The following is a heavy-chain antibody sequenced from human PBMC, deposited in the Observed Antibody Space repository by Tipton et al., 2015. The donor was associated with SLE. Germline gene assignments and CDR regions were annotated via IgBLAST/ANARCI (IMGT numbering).Heavy chain of an antibody. CDR3: SGQLLPLYGMDV. J-gene: IGHJ6*02. V-gene: IGHV3-30*04. CDR1: GFTFSSYA. D-gene: IGHD6-6*01. CDR2: ISYDGSNK. Sequence: SLRLSCAASGFTFSSYAMHWVRQAPGKGLEWVAVISYDGSNKYYADSVKGRVTISRDNSKNTLYLQMNSLRAEDTAVYYCSGQLLPLYGMDVWGQGTTVTVSS.